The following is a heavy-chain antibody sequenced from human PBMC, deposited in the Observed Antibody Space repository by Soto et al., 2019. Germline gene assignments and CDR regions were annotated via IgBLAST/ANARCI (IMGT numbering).Heavy chain of an antibody. D-gene: IGHD3-10*01. Sequence: EVQLVESGGGLVQPGGSLRLSCAASGFTFSSYDMHWVRQATGKGLEWVSAIGTAGDTYYPGSVKGRFTISRENAKNSLYLQMNSLRAGDTAVYYCARGGKEGRWFGESFPDFDYWGQGTLVTVSS. V-gene: IGHV3-13*01. CDR1: GFTFSSYD. J-gene: IGHJ4*02. CDR3: ARGGKEGRWFGESFPDFDY. CDR2: IGTAGDT.